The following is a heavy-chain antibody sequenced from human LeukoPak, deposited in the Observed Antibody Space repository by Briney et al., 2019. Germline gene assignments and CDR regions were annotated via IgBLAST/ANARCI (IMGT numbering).Heavy chain of an antibody. CDR2: IYYSGST. V-gene: IGHV4-39*01. CDR1: GGSISGTSYY. D-gene: IGHD4-17*01. CDR3: ARQKAVPRSSGAFDI. Sequence: PSETLSLTCTVSGGSISGTSYYWGWIRHPPGKRLEWIGTIYYSGSTYYNPSLESRVTISVDTSKNQFSLKLSSVTAADTAVYYCARQKAVPRSSGAFDIWGQGTMVTVSS. J-gene: IGHJ3*02.